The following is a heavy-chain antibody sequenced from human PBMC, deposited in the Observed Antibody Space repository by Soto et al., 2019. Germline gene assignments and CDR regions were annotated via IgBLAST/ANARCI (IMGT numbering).Heavy chain of an antibody. D-gene: IGHD6-6*01. CDR3: ARDLLENSSSSGTYGMDV. J-gene: IGHJ6*02. CDR1: GYTFTGYY. V-gene: IGHV1-2*02. Sequence: ASVKVSCKASGYTFTGYYMHWVRQAPGQGLEWMGWINPNSGGTNYAQKFQSRVTMTRDTSISTAYMELSRLRSDDTAVYYCARDLLENSSSSGTYGMDVWGQGTTVTVSS. CDR2: INPNSGGT.